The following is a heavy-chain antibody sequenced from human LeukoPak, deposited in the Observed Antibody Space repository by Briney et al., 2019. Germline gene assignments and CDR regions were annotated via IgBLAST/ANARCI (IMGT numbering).Heavy chain of an antibody. CDR1: GGTFSSYA. CDR2: IIPIFGTA. CDR3: AKDHTAVAGFDY. J-gene: IGHJ4*02. V-gene: IGHV1-69*13. Sequence: GASVKVSCKASGGTFSSYAISWVRQAPGQGLEWMGGIIPIFGTANYAQKFQGRVTITADESTSTAYMELSSLRSEDTAVYYCAKDHTAVAGFDYWGQGTLVTVSS. D-gene: IGHD6-19*01.